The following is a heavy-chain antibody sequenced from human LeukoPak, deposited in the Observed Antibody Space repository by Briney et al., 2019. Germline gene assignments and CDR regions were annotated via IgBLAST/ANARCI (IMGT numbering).Heavy chain of an antibody. V-gene: IGHV4-59*12. CDR1: GDSIDSYY. CDR3: ARLPRYGGYDHFDY. Sequence: PSETLSLACTVSGDSIDSYYWSWIRQPPGKGLEWIGYIYYRGTTSYNPFLKSRVTISVDTSKNQFSLKLNSVTAADTAVYYCARLPRYGGYDHFDYWGQGILVIVSS. J-gene: IGHJ4*02. CDR2: IYYRGTT. D-gene: IGHD5-12*01.